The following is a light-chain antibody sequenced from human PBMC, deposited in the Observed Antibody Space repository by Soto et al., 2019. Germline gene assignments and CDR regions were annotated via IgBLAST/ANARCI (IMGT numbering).Light chain of an antibody. CDR2: DVS. CDR1: SSDIGTYDY. V-gene: IGLV2-14*03. CDR3: ISYTTTTSWV. J-gene: IGLJ3*02. Sequence: QSALTQPATVSGSPGQSITISCTGTSSDIGTYDYVSWYQHHPDKAPKVMIYDVSKRPSGLSNRFSGSKSGNTASLTISGLQAEDEADYYCISYTTTTSWVFGGGTKLTVL.